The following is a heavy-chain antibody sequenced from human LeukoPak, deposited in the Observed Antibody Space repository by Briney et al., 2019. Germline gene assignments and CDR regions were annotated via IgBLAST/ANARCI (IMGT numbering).Heavy chain of an antibody. J-gene: IGHJ5*02. CDR1: GGTFNDSA. V-gene: IGHV1-69*05. D-gene: IGHD4-17*01. Sequence: SVKVSCKTSGGTFNDSAISWVRQAPGQGLEWLGGIMPLFGTAGYAQKFQGRVTITKDESTRTVYLELTSLTSDDTAVYYCARDVHGDYGSGWFDPWGQGTLVSVSS. CDR2: IMPLFGTA. CDR3: ARDVHGDYGSGWFDP.